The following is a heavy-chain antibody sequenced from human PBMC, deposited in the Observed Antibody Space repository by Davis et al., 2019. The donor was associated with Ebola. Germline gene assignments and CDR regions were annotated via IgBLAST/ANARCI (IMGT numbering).Heavy chain of an antibody. CDR2: INPNSGGT. D-gene: IGHD3-10*01. Sequence: SVTASCTASGYTFTGYYMHWVRQAPGQGLEWMGWINPNSGGTNYAQKFQGWVTMTRDTSISTAYMELSRLRSDDTAVYYCARGAALWFGEFPHYYMDVWGKGTTVTVSS. CDR1: GYTFTGYY. J-gene: IGHJ6*03. CDR3: ARGAALWFGEFPHYYMDV. V-gene: IGHV1-2*04.